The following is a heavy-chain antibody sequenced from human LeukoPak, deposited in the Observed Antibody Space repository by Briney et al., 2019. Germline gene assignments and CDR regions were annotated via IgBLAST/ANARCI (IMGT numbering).Heavy chain of an antibody. J-gene: IGHJ4*02. CDR3: GRGGFYCGGDCYVDY. CDR1: GGSFSPYY. D-gene: IGHD2-21*02. V-gene: IGHV4-34*01. Sequence: PSEALSLTCAVYGGSFSPYYWSWIRQPPGKGLEWIGEINHSGSTNYNPSLKSRVTISVDTSKNQFSLRLSSVTAADTAVYYCGRGGFYCGGDCYVDYWGQGTLVTVSS. CDR2: INHSGST.